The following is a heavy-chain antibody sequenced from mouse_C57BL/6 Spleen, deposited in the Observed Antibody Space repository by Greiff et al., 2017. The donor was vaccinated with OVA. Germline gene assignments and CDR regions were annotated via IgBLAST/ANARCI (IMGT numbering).Heavy chain of an antibody. Sequence: VQLQQSGPELVKPGASVKISCKASGYSFTSYYIHWVKQRPGQGLEWIGWIYPGSGNTKYNEKFKGKATLTADTSSSTAYMQLSSLTSEDSAVYYCARTVYYAMDYWGQGTSVTVSS. CDR3: ARTVYYAMDY. CDR2: IYPGSGNT. V-gene: IGHV1-66*01. CDR1: GYSFTSYY. J-gene: IGHJ4*01.